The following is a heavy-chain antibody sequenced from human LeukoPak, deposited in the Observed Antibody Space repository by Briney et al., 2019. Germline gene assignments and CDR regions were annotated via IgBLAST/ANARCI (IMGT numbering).Heavy chain of an antibody. D-gene: IGHD5-24*01. CDR1: GFTFSSYG. J-gene: IGHJ4*02. Sequence: GGTLRLSCAASGFTFSSYGMSWVRQAPGKGLEWVSAISGSGGSTYYADSVKGRFTISRDNSKNTLYLQMNSLRAEDTAVYYCAKDRRDGYSDYWGQGTLVTVSS. CDR2: ISGSGGST. V-gene: IGHV3-23*01. CDR3: AKDRRDGYSDY.